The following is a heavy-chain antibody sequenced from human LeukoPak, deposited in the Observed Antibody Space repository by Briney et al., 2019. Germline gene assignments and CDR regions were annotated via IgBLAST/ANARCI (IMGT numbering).Heavy chain of an antibody. D-gene: IGHD6-19*01. J-gene: IGHJ4*02. V-gene: IGHV4-39*01. CDR1: GGSISSSNYY. CDR2: IYYSGIT. CDR3: ARQGSSGWYKGKVLDY. Sequence: NPSETLSLTCTVSGGSISSSNYYWGWIRQPPGKGLEWIGTIYYSGITYYNPSLKSRVTISVDSSKNQFSLRLSSVTAADTAVYYCARQGSSGWYKGKVLDYWGQGTLVTVSS.